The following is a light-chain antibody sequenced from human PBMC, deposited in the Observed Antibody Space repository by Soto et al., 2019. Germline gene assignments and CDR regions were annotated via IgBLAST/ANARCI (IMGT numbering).Light chain of an antibody. CDR1: QTVSENY. V-gene: IGKV3-20*01. CDR3: QQYARSIT. Sequence: EILLTQSPGTLSFSPGDSATLSCRASQTVSENYLAWYQQKPGRAPTILIYGASNRATGVPDRFSATGSGTQFTLTIRRLEPEDFAVYYCQQYARSITFGGGTRVDFK. CDR2: GAS. J-gene: IGKJ4*01.